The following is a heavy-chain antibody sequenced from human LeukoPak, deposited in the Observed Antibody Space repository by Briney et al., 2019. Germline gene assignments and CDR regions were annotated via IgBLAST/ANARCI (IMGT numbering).Heavy chain of an antibody. CDR2: ISGNGQQR. J-gene: IGHJ4*02. V-gene: IGHV3-23*01. Sequence: PGGSLRLSCSASGFTFSRSAMTWVRQLPGKGLEWVSTISGNGQQRYYSDSVKGRFSVSRDNSKNTLYLQMDSLRADDSALYSDTENYNYLESSGFFNPFDHWGQGTLVTVSS. CDR3: TENYNYLESSGFFNPFDH. CDR1: GFTFSRSA. D-gene: IGHD3-22*01.